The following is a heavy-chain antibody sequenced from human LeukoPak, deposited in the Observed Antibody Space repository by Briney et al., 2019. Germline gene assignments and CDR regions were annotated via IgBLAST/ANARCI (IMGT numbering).Heavy chain of an antibody. CDR3: ARVGRTAVAGLFDY. D-gene: IGHD6-19*01. J-gene: IGHJ4*02. CDR1: GFTFSSYA. Sequence: GGSLRLSCAASGFTFSSYAMSWVRQAPGKGLEWVSAISGSGGSTYYADSVKGRFTISRDNSKNTLYLQMDSLRAEDTAVYYCARVGRTAVAGLFDYWGQGTLVTVSS. CDR2: ISGSGGST. V-gene: IGHV3-23*01.